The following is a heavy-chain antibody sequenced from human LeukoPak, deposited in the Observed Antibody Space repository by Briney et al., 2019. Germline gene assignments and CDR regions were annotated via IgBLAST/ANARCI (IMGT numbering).Heavy chain of an antibody. CDR2: IYYSGST. CDR1: GGSISSYY. J-gene: IGHJ5*02. V-gene: IGHV4-59*01. Sequence: SETLSLTCTVSGGSISSYYWSWIRQPPGKGLEWIGYIYYSGSTNYNPSLKSRVTISVDTSKNQFSLKLSSVTAADTAVYYWARGLYKGDYWYWFDPWGQGTLVTVSS. CDR3: ARGLYKGDYWYWFDP. D-gene: IGHD4-17*01.